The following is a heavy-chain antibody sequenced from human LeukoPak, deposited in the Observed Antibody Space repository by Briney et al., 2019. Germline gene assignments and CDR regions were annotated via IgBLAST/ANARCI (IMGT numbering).Heavy chain of an antibody. D-gene: IGHD3-22*01. Sequence: SETLSLTCTVSGGSISSSSHYWGWIRQPPGKGLEWIGSISNSGSTYYNPSLKSRVTISVDTSNNQFSLKLSSVTAADTAVYYCARQYYYDSSGYYQQPEYFQHWGQGTLVTVSS. CDR3: ARQYYYDSSGYYQQPEYFQH. CDR2: ISNSGST. J-gene: IGHJ1*01. CDR1: GGSISSSSHY. V-gene: IGHV4-39*01.